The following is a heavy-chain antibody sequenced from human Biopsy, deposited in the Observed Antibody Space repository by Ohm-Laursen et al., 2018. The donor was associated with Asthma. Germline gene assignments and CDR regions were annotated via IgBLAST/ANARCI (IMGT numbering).Heavy chain of an antibody. J-gene: IGHJ4*02. CDR1: GFMFRSFG. V-gene: IGHV3-30*18. Sequence: SLRLSCAASGFMFRSFGMHWVRQAPGKGLEWVAVISYDGNHKFYEDSVKGRFTISRDNSKNTLYLQMNSLRPEDTAVYYCAKRRGYSGHDNDYWGQGTLVSVSS. CDR2: ISYDGNHK. D-gene: IGHD5-12*01. CDR3: AKRRGYSGHDNDY.